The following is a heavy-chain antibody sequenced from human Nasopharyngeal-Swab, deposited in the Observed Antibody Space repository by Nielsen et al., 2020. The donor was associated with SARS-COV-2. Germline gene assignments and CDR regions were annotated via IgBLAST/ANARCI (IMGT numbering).Heavy chain of an antibody. V-gene: IGHV3-53*01. J-gene: IGHJ6*03. CDR2: IYSGGST. CDR1: GFTVSSNY. CDR3: ARESPTLHYYYYMDV. Sequence: GESLKISCAASGFTVSSNYMSWVRQAPGKGLEWVSVIYSGGSTYYADSVKGRFTISRDNSKNTLYLKMNSLRAEDTAVYYCARESPTLHYYYYMDVWGKGTTVTVSS.